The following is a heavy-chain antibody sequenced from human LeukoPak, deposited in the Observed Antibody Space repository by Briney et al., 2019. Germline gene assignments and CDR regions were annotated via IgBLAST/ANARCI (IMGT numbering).Heavy chain of an antibody. D-gene: IGHD5-18*01. Sequence: GGSLRLSCAASGFIFTNYALTWVRQAPGKGLEWVSSISSSSSYIYYADSVKGRFTISRDNSKNTLYLQMNSLRAEDTAVYYCARDQGIQLWFNVIFDIWGQGTMVTVSS. CDR2: ISSSSSYI. CDR1: GFIFTNYA. V-gene: IGHV3-21*01. CDR3: ARDQGIQLWFNVIFDI. J-gene: IGHJ3*02.